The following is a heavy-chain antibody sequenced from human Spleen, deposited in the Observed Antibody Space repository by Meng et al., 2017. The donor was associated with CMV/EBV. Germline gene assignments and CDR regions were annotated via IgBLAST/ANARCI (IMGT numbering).Heavy chain of an antibody. V-gene: IGHV3-30*02. CDR2: IRYDGSNK. D-gene: IGHD3-10*02. CDR1: GFTFSSYD. J-gene: IGHJ4*02. CDR3: VQDRSATYVTSLGH. Sequence: GESLKISCAASGFTFSSYDMHWVRQAPGKGLEWVAFIRYDGSNKYYADSVKGRFTISRDNAKNSLYLQMNSLRAEDTAVYYCVQDRSATYVTSLGHWGQGTLVTVSS.